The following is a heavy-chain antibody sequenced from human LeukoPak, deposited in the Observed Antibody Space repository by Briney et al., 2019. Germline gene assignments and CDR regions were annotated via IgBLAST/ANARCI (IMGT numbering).Heavy chain of an antibody. CDR1: GFTFDDYA. Sequence: GGSLRLSCAASGFTFDDYAMHWVRQAPGMGLEWVSLIGGDGGNTYYADSVKGRFTISRDNSKNSLYLQMNGLRIEDTALYYCAKGRRSGSYYNDFHYWGQGALVTVSS. CDR2: IGGDGGNT. CDR3: AKGRRSGSYYNDFHY. V-gene: IGHV3-43*02. J-gene: IGHJ4*02. D-gene: IGHD3-10*01.